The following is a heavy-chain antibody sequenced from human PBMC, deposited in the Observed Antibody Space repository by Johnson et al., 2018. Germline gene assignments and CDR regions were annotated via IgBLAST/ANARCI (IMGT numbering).Heavy chain of an antibody. V-gene: IGHV1-69*09. J-gene: IGHJ6*03. CDR1: AGIFSSYT. CDR3: ARGHYMDV. Sequence: QVQLVESGAEVKKPGSSXKVSCKASAGIFSSYTINWVRQAPGQGLEWMGRIIPTLEISQYAQKFQGRVTITADKSTNTSYMELSSLRSEDTALYYWARGHYMDVWGKGTAVTVSS. CDR2: IIPTLEIS.